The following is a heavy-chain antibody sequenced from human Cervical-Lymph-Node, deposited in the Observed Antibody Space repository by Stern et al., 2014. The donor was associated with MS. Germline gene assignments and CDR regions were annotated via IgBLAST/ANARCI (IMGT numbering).Heavy chain of an antibody. Sequence: QVQLVQSGSELKKPGASVTVSCKASGDTFSSHAVNWVRQAPGHGLEWLGWINTNTGNPTYAQGFTGRFVFSLDTSVTTTYLQITSLKAEDTAVYYCASPLPPSVAWLQLPYDAFDIWGQGTMLTVSS. CDR3: ASPLPPSVAWLQLPYDAFDI. D-gene: IGHD5-24*01. CDR1: GDTFSSHA. V-gene: IGHV7-4-1*02. CDR2: INTNTGNP. J-gene: IGHJ3*02.